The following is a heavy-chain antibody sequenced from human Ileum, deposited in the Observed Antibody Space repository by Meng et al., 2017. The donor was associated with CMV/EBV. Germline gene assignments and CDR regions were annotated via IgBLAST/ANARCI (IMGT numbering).Heavy chain of an antibody. CDR3: ARVRALITLFDY. CDR1: GGSLSNNNYF. D-gene: IGHD1-14*01. J-gene: IGHJ4*02. CDR2: VFYSGNS. Sequence: LQLQGSGPGLVKPSETLSLTCIVSGGSLSNNNYFWGWIRQPPGKGLEWIGSVFYSGNSYYNPSLKSRVTISVDTSKNQLSLKVNSVTAADTAVYYCARVRALITLFDYWGQGTLVTVSS. V-gene: IGHV4-39*07.